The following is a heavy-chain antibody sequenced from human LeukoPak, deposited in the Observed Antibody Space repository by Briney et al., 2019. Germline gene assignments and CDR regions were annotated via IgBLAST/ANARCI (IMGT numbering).Heavy chain of an antibody. CDR3: AILNDYSNYGFDN. V-gene: IGHV3-30*02. CDR2: IRYDGSNK. CDR1: GFTFSDYY. J-gene: IGHJ4*02. Sequence: GGSLRLSCAASGFTFSDYYMSWIRQAPGKGLEWVAFIRYDGSNKYYADSVKGRFTISRDNSKNTLYLQMSSLRAEDTAVYYCAILNDYSNYGFDNWGQGTLVTVSS. D-gene: IGHD4-11*01.